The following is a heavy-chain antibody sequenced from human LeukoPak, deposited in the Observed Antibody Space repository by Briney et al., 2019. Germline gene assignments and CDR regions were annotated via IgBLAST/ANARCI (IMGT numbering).Heavy chain of an antibody. V-gene: IGHV4-39*07. CDR1: GFTFSSYA. D-gene: IGHD2-15*01. CDR3: ARDVLGYCSGGSCWEYYYYYGMDV. J-gene: IGHJ6*02. CDR2: IYYSGST. Sequence: GSLRLSCAASGFTFSSYAMSWIRQPPGKGLEWIGSIYYSGSTYYNPSLKSRVTISVDTSKNQFSLKLSSVTAADTAVYYCARDVLGYCSGGSCWEYYYYYGMDVWGQGTTVTVSS.